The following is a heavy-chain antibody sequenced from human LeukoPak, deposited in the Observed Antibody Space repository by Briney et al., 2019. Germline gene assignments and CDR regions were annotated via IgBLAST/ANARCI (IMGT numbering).Heavy chain of an antibody. D-gene: IGHD1-26*01. J-gene: IGHJ4*02. V-gene: IGHV3-7*01. Sequence: AGGSLRLSCAVSGFTFSNHWMSWVRQAPGKGLEWVAHIKQDESEKYYVDSVKGRFTISRDNAKNSLYLQMNSLRAEDTAIYYCARDKIVGANKFDYWGQGTLVTVSS. CDR3: ARDKIVGANKFDY. CDR1: GFTFSNHW. CDR2: IKQDESEK.